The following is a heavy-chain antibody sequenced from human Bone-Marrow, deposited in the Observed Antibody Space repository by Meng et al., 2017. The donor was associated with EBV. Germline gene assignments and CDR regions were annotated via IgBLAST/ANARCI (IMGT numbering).Heavy chain of an antibody. CDR2: IYYSGST. V-gene: IGHV4-59*01. J-gene: IGHJ4*02. CDR3: ARGSGSYRAFDY. CDR1: GGSISSYY. Sequence: QVQLPESGPGLVQPSGTLSLTCAVSGGSISSYYWSWIRQPPGKGLEWIGYIYYSGSTNYNPSLKSRVTISVDTSKNQFSLKLSSVTAADTAVYYCARGSGSYRAFDYWGQGTLVTVSS. D-gene: IGHD1-26*01.